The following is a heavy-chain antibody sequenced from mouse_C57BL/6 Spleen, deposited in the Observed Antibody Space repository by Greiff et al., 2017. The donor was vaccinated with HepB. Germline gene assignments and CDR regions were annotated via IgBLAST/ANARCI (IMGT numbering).Heavy chain of an antibody. Sequence: EVKVVESGGGLVKPGGSLKLSCAASGFTFSSYAMSWVRQTPEKRLEWVATISDGGSYTYYPDNVKGRFTISSDNAKNNLYLQMSHMKSEDTAMYYCARGGIYYYCSSYAMDYWGQGTSVTVSS. CDR1: GFTFSSYA. J-gene: IGHJ4*01. CDR3: ARGGIYYYCSSYAMDY. V-gene: IGHV5-4*03. D-gene: IGHD1-1*01. CDR2: ISDGGSYT.